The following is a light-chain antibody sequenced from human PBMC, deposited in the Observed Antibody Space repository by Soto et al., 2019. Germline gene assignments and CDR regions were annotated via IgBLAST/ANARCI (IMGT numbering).Light chain of an antibody. J-gene: IGLJ1*01. CDR3: QSYYSSLSGYV. Sequence: HSVLTQPPSVSGAPGQRVTISCTGSSSNIGAGYDVHWYQRLPGTAPKLLIYGNSNRPSGVPDRFSGSKSGTSASLAITGLQAEDEADYYCQSYYSSLSGYVFGTGTKLTVL. V-gene: IGLV1-40*01. CDR1: SSNIGAGYD. CDR2: GNS.